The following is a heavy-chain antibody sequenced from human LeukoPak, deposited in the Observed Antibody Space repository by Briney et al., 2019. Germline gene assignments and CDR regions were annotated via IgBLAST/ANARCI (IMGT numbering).Heavy chain of an antibody. D-gene: IGHD1-1*01. Sequence: PGRSLRLSCAASGFIFDTYGMLWVRQAPGKGLEWVAVIAYDGSSKVYADSVKGRFTISRDNSKNTLYLQMNSLRGEDTAVYYCAKEKAIATINYGLDVWGQGTTVTVSS. V-gene: IGHV3-30*18. CDR2: IAYDGSSK. CDR3: AKEKAIATINYGLDV. CDR1: GFIFDTYG. J-gene: IGHJ6*02.